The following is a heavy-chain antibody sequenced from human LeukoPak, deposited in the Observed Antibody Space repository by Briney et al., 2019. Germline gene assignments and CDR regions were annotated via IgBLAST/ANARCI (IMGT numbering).Heavy chain of an antibody. D-gene: IGHD1-26*01. CDR3: ARTQSQSGSYRYYFGY. J-gene: IGHJ4*02. CDR1: GGSISSYY. V-gene: IGHV4-59*01. Sequence: SETLSLTCTGSGGSISSYYWSWIRQPPGGGLEWIGYIYYISNTNYNPSLKSRVTMSLNPSKNQFSLKLNSVTAADTAMYYCARTQSQSGSYRYYFGYWGQGTLVTVSS. CDR2: IYYISNT.